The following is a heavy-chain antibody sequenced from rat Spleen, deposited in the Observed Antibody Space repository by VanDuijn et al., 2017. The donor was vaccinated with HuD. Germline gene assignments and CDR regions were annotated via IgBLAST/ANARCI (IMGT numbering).Heavy chain of an antibody. Sequence: QVQLKESGPGLVQPSQTLSLTCTVSGFSLISNSVHWVRQPTGKGPEWMGVIWGNGNTNYKSTFKSRLSISRDTSKSQVFLKMNSLRSEDTATYYCTRENWVFDYWGQGVMVTVSS. V-gene: IGHV2-13*01. J-gene: IGHJ2*01. D-gene: IGHD5-1*01. CDR3: TRENWVFDY. CDR2: IWGNGNT. CDR1: GFSLISNS.